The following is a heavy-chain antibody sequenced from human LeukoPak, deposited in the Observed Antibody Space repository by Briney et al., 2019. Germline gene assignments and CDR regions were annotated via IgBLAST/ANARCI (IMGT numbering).Heavy chain of an antibody. J-gene: IGHJ4*02. V-gene: IGHV4-39*01. CDR3: ARVITSVGVVLPMFIEY. CDR2: IYYSGST. D-gene: IGHD3-3*01. CDR1: GYSIGSNSYY. Sequence: SETLSLTCTVSGYSIGSNSYYWVWIRQPPGKGLEWIGSIYYSGSTYYNPSLKSRVTISVDTSKNKFSLKLSSVTAADTAMYSCARVITSVGVVLPMFIEYWGQGTLVTVSS.